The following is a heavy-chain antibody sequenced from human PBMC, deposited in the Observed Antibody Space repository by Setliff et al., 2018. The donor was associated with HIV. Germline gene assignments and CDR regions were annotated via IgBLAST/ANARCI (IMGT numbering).Heavy chain of an antibody. V-gene: IGHV1-69*13. D-gene: IGHD2-21*02. CDR2: IIPIFGTA. CDR1: GGTFSSYA. Sequence: SVKVSCKAPGGTFSSYAISWVRQAPGQGLEWMGGIIPIFGTANYAQKFQGRVTITADESTSTAYMELSSLRSEDTAVYYCARDNLGDLRYFDLWGRGTLVTVSS. CDR3: ARDNLGDLRYFDL. J-gene: IGHJ2*01.